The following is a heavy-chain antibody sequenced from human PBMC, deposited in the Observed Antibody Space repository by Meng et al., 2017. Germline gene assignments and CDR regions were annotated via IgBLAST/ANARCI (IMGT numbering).Heavy chain of an antibody. Sequence: SETLSLTCAVYGGSFSGYYWSWIRQPPGKGLEWIGEINHSGSTNYNPSLKSRVTISVDTSKNQFSLKLSSVTAADTAVYYCARGLLCDSSGYYQYLDAFDIWGQGTMVTVSS. V-gene: IGHV4-34*01. CDR1: GGSFSGYY. J-gene: IGHJ3*02. CDR3: ARGLLCDSSGYYQYLDAFDI. CDR2: INHSGST. D-gene: IGHD3-22*01.